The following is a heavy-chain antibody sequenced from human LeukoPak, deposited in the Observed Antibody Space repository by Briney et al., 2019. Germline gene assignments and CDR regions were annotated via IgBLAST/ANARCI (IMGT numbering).Heavy chain of an antibody. CDR3: AKGPPVRGVITNWFDP. CDR2: ISGSGGST. J-gene: IGHJ5*02. D-gene: IGHD3-10*01. V-gene: IGHV3-23*01. Sequence: GGSLRLSCAASGFTFSSYALSWVRQAPGKGLEWVSAISGSGGSTYYADSVKGRFTISRDNSKDTLYLQMNSLRAEDTAVYYCAKGPPVRGVITNWFDPWGQGTLVTVSS. CDR1: GFTFSSYA.